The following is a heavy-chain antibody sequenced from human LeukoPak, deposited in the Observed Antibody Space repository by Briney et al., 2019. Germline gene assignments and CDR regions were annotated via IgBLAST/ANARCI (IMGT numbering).Heavy chain of an antibody. V-gene: IGHV3-74*01. J-gene: IGHJ3*02. CDR1: GFTFSSYW. CDR3: ARDAAYGPEAFDI. D-gene: IGHD4-17*01. CDR2: INNDGSST. Sequence: GGSLRLSCAVSGFTFSSYWMHWVRQAPGKGMVWVSRINNDGSSTTYADSVKGRFTISRDNAKNTLYLQMNSLRAEDTAVYYCARDAAYGPEAFDIWGQGTKVTVSS.